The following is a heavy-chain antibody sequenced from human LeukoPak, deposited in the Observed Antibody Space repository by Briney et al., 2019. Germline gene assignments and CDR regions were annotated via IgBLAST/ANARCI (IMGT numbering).Heavy chain of an antibody. Sequence: PGRSLRLSCAASGFTFSNYGMHWVRQAPGKGLEGVAVIWYDGSDKYCADSVRGRFTISRDNSKNTLYLQMNSLRAEDTSVYYCARDPMTTNTFYFDFWGQGTLVTVSS. D-gene: IGHD4-17*01. CDR3: ARDPMTTNTFYFDF. V-gene: IGHV3-33*01. CDR2: IWYDGSDK. CDR1: GFTFSNYG. J-gene: IGHJ4*02.